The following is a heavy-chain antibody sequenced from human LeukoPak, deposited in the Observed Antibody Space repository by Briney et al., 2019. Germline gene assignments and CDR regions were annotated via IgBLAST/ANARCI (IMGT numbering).Heavy chain of an antibody. D-gene: IGHD2-15*01. J-gene: IGHJ6*02. Sequence: SQTLSLTCTVSGGSISSGGYYGSWIRQHPGKGLEWIGYIYYSGSTYYNPSLKSRVTISVDTSKNQFSLKLSSVTAADTAVYYCASRVVAASDYYYYYGMDVWGQGTTVTVSS. V-gene: IGHV4-31*03. CDR1: GGSISSGGYY. CDR2: IYYSGST. CDR3: ASRVVAASDYYYYYGMDV.